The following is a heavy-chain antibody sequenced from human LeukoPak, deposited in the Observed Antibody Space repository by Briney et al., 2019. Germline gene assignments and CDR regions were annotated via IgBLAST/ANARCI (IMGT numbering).Heavy chain of an antibody. J-gene: IGHJ4*02. D-gene: IGHD6-6*01. CDR3: AKTGLYSSSSRGDFDY. CDR1: GFTFSNYV. V-gene: IGHV3-23*01. Sequence: GGSLRLSCAASGFTFSNYVMGWVRQPPGEGLQWVSVISGSGITTYYARSVKGRFTISRDNSKNTLYLQMNNLRAEDTAIYYCAKTGLYSSSSRGDFDYWGQGTLVTVSS. CDR2: ISGSGITT.